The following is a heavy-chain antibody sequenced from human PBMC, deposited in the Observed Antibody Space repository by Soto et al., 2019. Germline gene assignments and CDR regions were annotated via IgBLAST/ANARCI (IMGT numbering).Heavy chain of an antibody. CDR2: IIPIFGTT. Sequence: QVRLVQSGAEVKKTGSSVKVSCKASGGTYRSYVISWVRQAPGQGLEWMGGIIPIFGTTNYAQKFQDKVTITADESTRTAYMDLNSLRSDDTAVYYCARNDRASYQCDYWGQGTLVTFSS. V-gene: IGHV1-69*01. CDR3: ARNDRASYQCDY. D-gene: IGHD3-16*02. J-gene: IGHJ4*02. CDR1: GGTYRSYV.